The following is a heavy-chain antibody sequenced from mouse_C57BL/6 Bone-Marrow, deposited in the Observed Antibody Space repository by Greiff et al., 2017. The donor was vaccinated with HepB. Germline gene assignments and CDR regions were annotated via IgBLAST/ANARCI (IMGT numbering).Heavy chain of an antibody. CDR1: GYTFTSYW. CDR3: AREDYGSRYWAWFAY. J-gene: IGHJ3*01. CDR2: IYPGSGST. Sequence: QVQLQQPGAELVKPGASVKMSCKASGYTFTSYWITWVKQRPGQGLEWIGDIYPGSGSTNYNETFKSKATLTVDTSSSTAYMQLRSLTSEDSAVYYCAREDYGSRYWAWFAYWGQGTLVTVSA. V-gene: IGHV1-55*01. D-gene: IGHD1-1*01.